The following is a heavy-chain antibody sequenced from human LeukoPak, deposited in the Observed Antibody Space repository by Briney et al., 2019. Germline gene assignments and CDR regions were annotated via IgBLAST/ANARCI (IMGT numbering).Heavy chain of an antibody. D-gene: IGHD2-15*01. CDR2: IYKGGTP. V-gene: IGHV3-53*01. J-gene: IGHJ4*02. CDR1: GFIGGSEY. CDR3: AKASYCSGGSCYLVDY. Sequence: PGGSLRLSCSGSGFIGGSEYMTWVRQAPGKGLEYVSVIYKGGTPEYADSVRGRFTISRDNSKNTLYLQMNSLRAEDTAVYYCAKASYCSGGSCYLVDYWGQGTLVTVSS.